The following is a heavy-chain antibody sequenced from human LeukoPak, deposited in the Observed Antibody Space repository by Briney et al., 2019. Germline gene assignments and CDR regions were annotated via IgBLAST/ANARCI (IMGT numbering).Heavy chain of an antibody. CDR1: GGTFSSYA. CDR2: IIPIFGTA. Sequence: SVKVSCKASGGTFSSYAISWVRQAPGQGLEWMGGIIPIFGTANYAQKFQGRVTITADESTSTAYMELSSLRSEDTAVYYCARAGIAAAGMPHYYYYGMDVWGQGTTVTVSS. V-gene: IGHV1-69*13. CDR3: ARAGIAAAGMPHYYYYGMDV. J-gene: IGHJ6*02. D-gene: IGHD6-13*01.